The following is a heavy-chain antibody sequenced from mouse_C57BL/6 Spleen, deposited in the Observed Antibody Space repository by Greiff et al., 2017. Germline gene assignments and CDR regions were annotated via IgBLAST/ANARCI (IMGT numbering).Heavy chain of an antibody. CDR3: ARSWDYYGSSYGY. CDR2: IYPSDSET. D-gene: IGHD1-1*01. Sequence: QVQLQQPGAELVRPGSSVKLSCKASGYTFTSYWMDWVKQRPGQGLEWIGNIYPSDSETHYNQKFKDKATLTVDKSSSTAYMQLSSLTSEDSAVYYCARSWDYYGSSYGYWGQGTTLTVSS. V-gene: IGHV1-61*01. J-gene: IGHJ2*01. CDR1: GYTFTSYW.